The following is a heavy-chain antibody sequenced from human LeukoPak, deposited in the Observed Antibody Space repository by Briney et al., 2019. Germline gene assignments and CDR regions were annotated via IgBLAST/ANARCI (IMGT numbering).Heavy chain of an antibody. V-gene: IGHV4-4*09. CDR1: GGSISSYY. J-gene: IGHJ4*02. CDR2: IYTSGST. Sequence: SETLSLTRTVSGGSISSYYWSWIRQPSGKGLEWIGYIYTSGSTNYNPSLKSRVTISVDTSKNQFSLKLSSVTAADTAVYYCARLAGRHFDYWGQGTLVTVSS. CDR3: ARLAGRHFDY.